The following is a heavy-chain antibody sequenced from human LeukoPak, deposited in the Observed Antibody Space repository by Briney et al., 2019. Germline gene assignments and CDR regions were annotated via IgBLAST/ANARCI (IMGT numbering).Heavy chain of an antibody. CDR2: IYYSGST. D-gene: IGHD2-2*01. CDR3: AREVVPAAISSYFDNWFDP. Sequence: SETLSLTCSVSGGSTSSYYWSWIRQPPGKGLEWIGYIYYSGSTNYNPSLKSRVTISVDTSKNQFSLKLSSVTAADTAVYYCAREVVPAAISSYFDNWFDPWGQGTLVTVSS. J-gene: IGHJ5*02. CDR1: GGSTSSYY. V-gene: IGHV4-59*01.